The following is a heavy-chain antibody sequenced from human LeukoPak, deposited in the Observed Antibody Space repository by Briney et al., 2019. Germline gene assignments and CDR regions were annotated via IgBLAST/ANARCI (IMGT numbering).Heavy chain of an antibody. D-gene: IGHD1-26*01. V-gene: IGHV3-74*01. CDR1: KFSFSSYW. Sequence: PGGSLSLSCAASKFSFSSYWMHWVRQAPGRGLVWVSRINSDGSRTNYADSVKGRFTISRDNAKNTLYLQMSSLRAEDTAVYYCAKDRLLYMGATVDYWGQGTLVTVSS. CDR3: AKDRLLYMGATVDY. CDR2: INSDGSRT. J-gene: IGHJ4*02.